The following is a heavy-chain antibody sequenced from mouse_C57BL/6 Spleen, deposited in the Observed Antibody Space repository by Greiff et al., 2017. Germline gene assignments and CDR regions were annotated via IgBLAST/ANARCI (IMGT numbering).Heavy chain of an antibody. CDR1: GYSITSGYD. V-gene: IGHV3-1*01. CDR2: ISYSGST. Sequence: EVQRVESGPGMVKPSQSLSLTCTVTGYSITSGYDWHWIRHFPGNKLEWMGYISYSGSTNYNPSLKSRISITHDTSKNHFFLKLNSVTTEDTATYYCARGGQLRPFDYWGQGTTLTVSS. D-gene: IGHD3-2*02. CDR3: ARGGQLRPFDY. J-gene: IGHJ2*01.